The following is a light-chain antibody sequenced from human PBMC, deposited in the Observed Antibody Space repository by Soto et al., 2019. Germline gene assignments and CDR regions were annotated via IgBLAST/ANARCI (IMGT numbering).Light chain of an antibody. V-gene: IGKV3-11*01. CDR2: DAS. CDR3: QQRSNWPRT. Sequence: EIVLTPSPGTLSLSPGERATLSCRASQSVSSSYLAWYQQKPGQAPRLLIYDASNRATGIPARFSGSGSGTDFTLTISSLEPEDFAVYYCQQRSNWPRTSGQGTRLE. CDR1: QSVSSSY. J-gene: IGKJ5*01.